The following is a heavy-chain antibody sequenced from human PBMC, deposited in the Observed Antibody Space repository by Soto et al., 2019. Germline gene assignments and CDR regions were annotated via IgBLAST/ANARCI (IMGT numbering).Heavy chain of an antibody. V-gene: IGHV1-69*01. J-gene: IGHJ6*02. CDR2: IIPIFGIL. D-gene: IGHD2-2*01. CDR3: AGTKVCNSTSCPPNYCYSYGMGV. CDR1: GGTFSSYA. Sequence: QVQLVQSGAEVKKPGSSVKVSCKASGGTFSSYAITWVRQAPGQGLEWMGGIIPIFGILNYAQKFQGRVTLTADDSTTTVYMELSSLRSEDTAGYYCAGTKVCNSTSCPPNYCYSYGMGVWGQGPTVTVSS.